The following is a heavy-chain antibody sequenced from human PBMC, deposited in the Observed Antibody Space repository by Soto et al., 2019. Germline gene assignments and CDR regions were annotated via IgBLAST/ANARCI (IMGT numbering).Heavy chain of an antibody. V-gene: IGHV4-59*01. D-gene: IGHD3-16*01. CDR2: VYYAGAT. J-gene: IGHJ6*02. CDR3: ARAMGDWGTYYYYYGMDV. CDR1: GDAMSSNY. Sequence: QVQLQESGPGLVRPSETLSLTCTVSGDAMSSNYWSWIRQPPEKGLEWIGYVYYAGATSYNTSLKSRVTISVDTSKNQFSLKLSSVTAADTAVYYCARAMGDWGTYYYYYGMDVWGQGTTVTVSS.